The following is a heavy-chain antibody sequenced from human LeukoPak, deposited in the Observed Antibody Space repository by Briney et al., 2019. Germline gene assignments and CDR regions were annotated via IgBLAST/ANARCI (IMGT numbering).Heavy chain of an antibody. CDR1: GFTVSSNY. Sequence: GGSLRLSCAASGFTVSSNYMSWVRQAPGKGLEWVSVIYSGGSTYYADSVKGRFTISRDNAKSSLYQQMNSLRVEDTAVYYCARDPSAGSESWGQGTLVTVSS. D-gene: IGHD6-25*01. CDR3: ARDPSAGSES. V-gene: IGHV3-53*01. J-gene: IGHJ4*02. CDR2: IYSGGST.